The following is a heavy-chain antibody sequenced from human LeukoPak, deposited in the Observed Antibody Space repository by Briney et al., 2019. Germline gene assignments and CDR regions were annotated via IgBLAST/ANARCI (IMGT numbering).Heavy chain of an antibody. J-gene: IGHJ1*01. CDR1: GYTFTGYY. CDR3: ASPYQNNPAEYFQH. Sequence: SVKVSCKASGYTFTGYYMHWVRQAPGQGLEWMGRINPNSGGTNYAQKFQGRVTMTRDTSISTAYMELSRLRSDDTAVYYCASPYQNNPAEYFQHWGQGTLVTVSS. CDR2: INPNSGGT. D-gene: IGHD1-14*01. V-gene: IGHV1-2*06.